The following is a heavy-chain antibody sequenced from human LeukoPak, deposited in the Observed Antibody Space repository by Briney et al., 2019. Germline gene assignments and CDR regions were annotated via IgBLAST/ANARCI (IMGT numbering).Heavy chain of an antibody. Sequence: KSSETLPLTCTVSGGSISSYSWSWIRQPPGKGLEWIGYIYYSESTNYNPPLKSRVTISVDTSKNQFSLKLSSVTAADTAVYYCARVAAIYPHYYYYMDVWGKGTTVTVSS. V-gene: IGHV4-59*01. D-gene: IGHD3-3*01. CDR1: GGSISSYS. CDR3: ARVAAIYPHYYYYMDV. J-gene: IGHJ6*03. CDR2: IYYSEST.